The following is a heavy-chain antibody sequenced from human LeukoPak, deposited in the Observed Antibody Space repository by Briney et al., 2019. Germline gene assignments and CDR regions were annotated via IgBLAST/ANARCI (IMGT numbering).Heavy chain of an antibody. V-gene: IGHV3-30*02. CDR2: IQYDGSNK. J-gene: IGHJ4*02. CDR1: GLTFSSYG. D-gene: IGHD1-26*01. Sequence: GGSLRLSCAASGLTFSSYGMHWVRQASGKGLEWVAFIQYDGSNKYYADSVKGRFTISRDNSKNTLYLQMNSLRPEDTAVYYCAKNLGGVGTTKNYWGQGTLVTVSS. CDR3: AKNLGGVGTTKNY.